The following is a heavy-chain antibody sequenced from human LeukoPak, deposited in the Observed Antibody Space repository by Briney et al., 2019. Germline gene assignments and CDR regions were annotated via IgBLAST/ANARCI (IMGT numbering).Heavy chain of an antibody. CDR2: TIPFFPAT. J-gene: IGHJ5*02. V-gene: IGHV1-69*13. CDR3: ARVFTLGELSLYQP. D-gene: IGHD3-16*02. CDR1: GGAVSRFA. Sequence: SVKVSCKASGGAVSRFAINWVRQAPGQGLEWMGGTIPFFPATNYAQKFQGRVTITADESTSTTYMELRSLRSDDTAVYYCARVFTLGELSLYQPWGQGTLVTVSS.